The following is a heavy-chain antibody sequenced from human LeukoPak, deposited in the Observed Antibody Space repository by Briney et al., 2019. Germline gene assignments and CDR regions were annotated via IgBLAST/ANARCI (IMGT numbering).Heavy chain of an antibody. Sequence: PGGSLRLSCAASGFTFSNCAVSWVRQAPVKGLEWVSSISGSGTTTYYADSVRGRFTISRDNSKNTLYLQMNSLRAEDTAVYYCAKTAARPPYYYGMDVWGQGTTVTVSS. D-gene: IGHD6-6*01. CDR2: ISGSGTTT. CDR3: AKTAARPPYYYGMDV. V-gene: IGHV3-23*01. CDR1: GFTFSNCA. J-gene: IGHJ6*02.